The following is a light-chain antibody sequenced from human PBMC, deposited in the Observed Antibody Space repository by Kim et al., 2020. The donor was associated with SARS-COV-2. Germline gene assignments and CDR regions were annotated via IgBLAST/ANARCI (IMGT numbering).Light chain of an antibody. CDR2: GAS. J-gene: IGKJ5*01. CDR3: QQYDTSPFT. V-gene: IGKV3-20*01. Sequence: EIVLTQSPGTLSLSPGERATLSCRASQSVSSSYLAWYHQKPGQAPRLLIYGASSRATGIPDRFSGSGSGTDFTLTISRLEPEDFAVYYWQQYDTSPFTFGQGTRLEIK. CDR1: QSVSSSY.